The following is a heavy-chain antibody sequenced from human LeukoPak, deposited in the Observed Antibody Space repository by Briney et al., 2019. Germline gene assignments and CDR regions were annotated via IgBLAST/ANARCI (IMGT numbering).Heavy chain of an antibody. CDR2: ISSSRSYI. Sequence: PGGSLRLSCAASGFTFSSYSMNWVRQAPGRGLEWVSSISSSRSYIYYADSVKGRFTISRDNAKNSLYLQMNGLRAEDTAVYYCAPLSNGGYPIDYWGQGTLVTVSS. CDR3: APLSNGGYPIDY. D-gene: IGHD3-16*02. CDR1: GFTFSSYS. J-gene: IGHJ4*02. V-gene: IGHV3-21*01.